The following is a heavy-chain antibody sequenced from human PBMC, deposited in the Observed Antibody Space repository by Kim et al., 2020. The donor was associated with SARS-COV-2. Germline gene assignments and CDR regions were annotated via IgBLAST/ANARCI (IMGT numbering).Heavy chain of an antibody. CDR3: AKVHGQPM. CDR2: DWT. J-gene: IGHJ3*01. V-gene: IGHV3-23*01. D-gene: IGHD6-13*01. Sequence: DWTEYGDAGKGRFIISRDNSKSTLYLQMNSLRAEDTASYYCAKVHGQPMWGQGTLVTVSS.